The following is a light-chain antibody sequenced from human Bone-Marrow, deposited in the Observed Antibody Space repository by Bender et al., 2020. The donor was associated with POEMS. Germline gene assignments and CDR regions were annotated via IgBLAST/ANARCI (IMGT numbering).Light chain of an antibody. V-gene: IGLV1-36*01. CDR3: AVWDDSLNGWV. Sequence: QSVLTQPPSVSEAPRQRVTISCSGSSSNIGNNGVNWYQQLPGKAPKLLIYSSHRRPSEVPDRFSGSRSGTSASLAISGLQSEDEADYYCAVWDDSLNGWVFGGGTKLTVL. CDR2: SSH. CDR1: SSNIGNNG. J-gene: IGLJ3*02.